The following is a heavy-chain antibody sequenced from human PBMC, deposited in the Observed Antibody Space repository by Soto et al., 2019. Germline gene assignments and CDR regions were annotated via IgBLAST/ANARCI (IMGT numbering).Heavy chain of an antibody. CDR2: INHSGST. D-gene: IGHD3-10*01. Sequence: QVQLQQWGAGLLKPSETLSLTCAVYGGSFSGYYWSWIRQPPGKGLEWIGEINHSGSTNYNPSLKSRVTISVDPSKNQFSLKLSSVTAADTAVYYCARGYYYGSESYYYGMDVWGQGTTVTVSS. CDR3: ARGYYYGSESYYYGMDV. V-gene: IGHV4-34*01. J-gene: IGHJ6*02. CDR1: GGSFSGYY.